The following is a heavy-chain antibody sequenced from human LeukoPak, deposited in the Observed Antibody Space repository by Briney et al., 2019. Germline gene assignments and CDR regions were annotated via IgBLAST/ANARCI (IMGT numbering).Heavy chain of an antibody. J-gene: IGHJ6*03. CDR1: GGSFSGYS. CDR2: INQSGST. Sequence: PSETLSLTCAVYGGSFSGYSWSWIRQPPGKGLEWIGEINQSGSTNYNPSLKSRVTISVDTSKNQFSLKLSSVTAADTAVYYCARDRFYYDFWSGYYPRDYYMDVWGKGTTVTVSS. D-gene: IGHD3-3*01. CDR3: ARDRFYYDFWSGYYPRDYYMDV. V-gene: IGHV4-34*01.